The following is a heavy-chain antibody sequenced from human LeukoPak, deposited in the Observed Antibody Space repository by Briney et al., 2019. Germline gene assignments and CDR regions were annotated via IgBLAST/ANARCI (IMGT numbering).Heavy chain of an antibody. D-gene: IGHD3-3*01. V-gene: IGHV4-59*08. CDR1: GGSISNSY. CDR3: ARRRGDFWSNYYAFDY. Sequence: SETLSLTCTVSGGSISNSYWSWIRQPPRKGLEWIGYIYYSGSTNYNPSLTSRVTISLDTSKNQFSLKLSSVTAADTAVYYCARRRGDFWSNYYAFDYWGQGTPVTISS. J-gene: IGHJ4*02. CDR2: IYYSGST.